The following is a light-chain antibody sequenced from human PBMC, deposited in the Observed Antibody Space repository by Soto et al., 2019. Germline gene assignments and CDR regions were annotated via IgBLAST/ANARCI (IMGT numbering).Light chain of an antibody. CDR2: GNI. V-gene: IGLV1-40*01. CDR3: QSYDSTLSARYV. CDR1: SSNLGAGYD. Sequence: QSVLTQPPSVSGAPGQRVTISCTGSSSNLGAGYDVHWYQQRPGTAPKLLIFGNINRTSRVPDRFSGSKSGTSASLAITGLQAEDEGDYSCQSYDSTLSARYVFGTGTKVTVL. J-gene: IGLJ1*01.